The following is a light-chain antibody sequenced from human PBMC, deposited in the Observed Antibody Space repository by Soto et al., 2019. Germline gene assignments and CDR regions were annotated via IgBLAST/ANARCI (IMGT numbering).Light chain of an antibody. V-gene: IGKV3-20*01. CDR1: QSIGSDS. CDR2: DTS. CDR3: QQSGISLWT. Sequence: EIVLTQSPGTLSLSPGQRATLSCRASQSIGSDSLAWYQQKPGQAPRLLIYDTSTRATGIPDRFGGSGSGTDCTLTISILEPEEFAVYSCQQSGISLWTFGQGTKLEIK. J-gene: IGKJ1*01.